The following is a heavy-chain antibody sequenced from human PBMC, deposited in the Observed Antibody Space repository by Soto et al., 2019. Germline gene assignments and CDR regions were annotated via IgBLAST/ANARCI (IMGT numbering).Heavy chain of an antibody. CDR3: ARGQVGHSSGWYGDWYFDL. J-gene: IGHJ2*01. V-gene: IGHV4-34*01. CDR2: INHSGST. D-gene: IGHD6-19*01. Sequence: QVQLQQWGAGLLKPSETLSLTCAVYGGSFSGYYWSWIRQPPGKGLEWIGEINHSGSTNYNPSLKSRVTISLDSSKNQFSLKLSSGTAAAKAVYYCARGQVGHSSGWYGDWYFDLWGRGTLVTVSS. CDR1: GGSFSGYY.